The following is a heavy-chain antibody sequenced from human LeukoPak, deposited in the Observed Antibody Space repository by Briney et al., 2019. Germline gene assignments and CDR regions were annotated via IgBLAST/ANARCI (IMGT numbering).Heavy chain of an antibody. CDR3: ARDFYYENSGYDY. V-gene: IGHV1-69*13. D-gene: IGHD3-22*01. CDR1: GGTFSNYA. J-gene: IGHJ4*02. CDR2: IIPMLDTT. Sequence: GASVKVSCKASGGTFSNYAITWVRQAPGQGLERMGGIIPMLDTTTYAQKFQGRITITADDSTSTAYMELSGLTSDDTAMYYCARDFYYENSGYDYWGQGTLVTVSS.